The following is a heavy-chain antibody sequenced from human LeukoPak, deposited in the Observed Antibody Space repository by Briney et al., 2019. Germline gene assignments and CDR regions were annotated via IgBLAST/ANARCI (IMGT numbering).Heavy chain of an antibody. J-gene: IGHJ6*02. Sequence: ASVKVSCKASGFTFTSSAVQWVRQARGQRLEWIGWIVVGSGNTNYAQKFQERVTITRDMSTSTAYMELSSLRSEDTAVYYCAAGALWFGNYYYGMDVWGQGTTVTVSS. CDR3: AAGALWFGNYYYGMDV. CDR1: GFTFTSSA. D-gene: IGHD3-10*01. V-gene: IGHV1-58*01. CDR2: IVVGSGNT.